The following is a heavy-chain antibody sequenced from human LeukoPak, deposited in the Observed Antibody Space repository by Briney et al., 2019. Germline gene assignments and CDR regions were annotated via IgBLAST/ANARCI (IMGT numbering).Heavy chain of an antibody. Sequence: PSETLSLTCTVSGYSISSGYYWGWIRQPPGKGLEWIGGIYHSGITYYNPSLKSRVTISVDTSKNQFSLKLSSVTAADTAVYYCARVYIESEWFDPWGQGTLVTVSS. CDR2: IYHSGIT. V-gene: IGHV4-38-2*02. CDR3: ARVYIESEWFDP. CDR1: GYSISSGYY. J-gene: IGHJ5*02. D-gene: IGHD3-3*01.